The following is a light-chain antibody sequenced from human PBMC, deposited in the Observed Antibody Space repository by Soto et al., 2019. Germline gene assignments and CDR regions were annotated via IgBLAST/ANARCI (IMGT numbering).Light chain of an antibody. CDR1: QSVLYSSNNKNY. J-gene: IGKJ2*01. V-gene: IGKV4-1*01. Sequence: DIVMTQSPDSLAVSLGERATINCKSSQSVLYSSNNKNYLAWYQQRPGQPPKLLIYWASTRESGVPERFSGSGSGTDFTLAISSLQADDVAVYYCQQYFTMPYTFGQGTKLEI. CDR2: WAS. CDR3: QQYFTMPYT.